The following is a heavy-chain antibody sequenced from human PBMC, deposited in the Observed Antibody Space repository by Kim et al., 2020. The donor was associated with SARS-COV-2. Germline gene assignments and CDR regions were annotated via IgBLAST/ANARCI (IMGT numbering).Heavy chain of an antibody. J-gene: IGHJ4*02. Sequence: GGSLRLSCAASGFTFSSYAMSWVRQAPGKGLQWVSGISGSGDTTYYADSVKGRFTISRDNSKNTLFLQVNSLRAEDTAVYYCAARVLLWFGELLPWGQGT. V-gene: IGHV3-23*01. CDR2: ISGSGDTT. CDR3: AARVLLWFGELLP. CDR1: GFTFSSYA. D-gene: IGHD3-10*01.